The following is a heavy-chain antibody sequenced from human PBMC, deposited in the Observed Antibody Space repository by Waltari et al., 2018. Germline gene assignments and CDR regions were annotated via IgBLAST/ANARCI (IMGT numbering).Heavy chain of an antibody. CDR2: INPNSGGT. J-gene: IGHJ3*02. D-gene: IGHD1-26*01. CDR1: GSTFTGYY. Sequence: QVRLVQSGAEVKKPGASVKVSCKASGSTFTGYYMPWMRQAPGQGLEWRGRINPNSGGTNYAQKCQGRVTMTRDTSISTAYMELSRLRSDDTAVYYCARDRGSPDAFDIWGQGTMVTVSS. CDR3: ARDRGSPDAFDI. V-gene: IGHV1-2*06.